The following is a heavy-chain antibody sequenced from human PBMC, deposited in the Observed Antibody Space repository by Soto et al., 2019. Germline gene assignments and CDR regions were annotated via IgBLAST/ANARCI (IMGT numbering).Heavy chain of an antibody. J-gene: IGHJ4*02. D-gene: IGHD6-19*01. CDR3: ARRSGWYPFDY. CDR2: INHSGST. Sequence: PSETLSLTCAVYGGSFSGYYWSWIRQSPGKGLEWIGEINHSGSTNYNPSLKSRVTISVDTSKNQFSLKLSSVTAADTAVYYCARRSGWYPFDYWGQGTLVTVSS. CDR1: GGSFSGYY. V-gene: IGHV4-34*01.